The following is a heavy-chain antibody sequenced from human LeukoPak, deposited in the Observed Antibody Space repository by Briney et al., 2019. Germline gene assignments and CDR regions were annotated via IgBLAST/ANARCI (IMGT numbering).Heavy chain of an antibody. D-gene: IGHD3-22*01. CDR3: AKVLSYYDSSAFDY. Sequence: GGSLRLSCAASGFTFSIYAMRWVRQAPGKGLEWVSSISGSGGSTYYADSVKGRFSISRDNSKNTLYLQMNSLRAEDTAVYSCAKVLSYYDSSAFDYWGQGTLVTVSS. J-gene: IGHJ4*02. CDR2: ISGSGGST. CDR1: GFTFSIYA. V-gene: IGHV3-23*01.